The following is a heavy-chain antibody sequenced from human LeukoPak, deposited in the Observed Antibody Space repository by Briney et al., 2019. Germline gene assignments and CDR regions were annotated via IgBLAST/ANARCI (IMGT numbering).Heavy chain of an antibody. CDR1: GYTFTSYG. J-gene: IGHJ6*02. D-gene: IGHD6-19*01. V-gene: IGHV1-18*01. CDR2: ISAYNGNT. CDR3: ARDTAASRGVQYSNGWNLLGYYYYYGMDV. Sequence: GASVKVSCKASGYTFTSYGISWVRQAPGQGLEWMGWISAYNGNTNYAQKLQGRVTMTTDTSTSTAYMELRSLRSDDTAVYYCARDTAASRGVQYSNGWNLLGYYYYYGMDVWGQGTTVTVSS.